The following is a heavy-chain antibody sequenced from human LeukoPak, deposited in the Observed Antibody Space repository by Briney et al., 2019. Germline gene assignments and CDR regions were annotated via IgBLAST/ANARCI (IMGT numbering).Heavy chain of an antibody. CDR2: LYYSGST. J-gene: IGHJ4*02. D-gene: IGHD2-15*01. CDR1: GGSISSSSDY. V-gene: IGHV4-39*01. Sequence: KPSETLSLTCTVSGGSISSSSDYWGWIRQPPGKGLEWIGSLYYSGSTYYNPSLKSRVTISVDTSKNQFSLRLSSVTAADTAVFYCARHGWCSGGYCYLGGFDYWGQGTLVTVSS. CDR3: ARHGWCSGGYCYLGGFDY.